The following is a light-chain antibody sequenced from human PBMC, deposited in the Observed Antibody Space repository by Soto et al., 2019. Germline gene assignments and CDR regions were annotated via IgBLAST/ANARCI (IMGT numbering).Light chain of an antibody. CDR2: DAS. CDR1: HDVSRN. V-gene: IGKV1-33*01. CDR3: QSSSCMVS. Sequence: DIQMTQSPSSLSASVGDRVTIVCRSSHDVSRNLNWLQQKPGEAPKLLIYDASNLERGVPSRFRGSASTQYFTLISSMLPAEDVATYYCQSSSCMVSFGGGT. J-gene: IGKJ4*01.